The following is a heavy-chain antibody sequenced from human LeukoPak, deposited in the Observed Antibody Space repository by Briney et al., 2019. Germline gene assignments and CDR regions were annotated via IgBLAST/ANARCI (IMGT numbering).Heavy chain of an antibody. CDR3: ARIKNDFWSGYYVDY. D-gene: IGHD3-3*01. V-gene: IGHV3-30*03. CDR1: GFTFSSYG. Sequence: GGSLRLSCAASGFTFSSYGMHWVRQAPGKGLEWVAVISYDGSNKYYADSVKGRFTISRDNSKNTLYLQMNSLRAEDTAVYYCARIKNDFWSGYYVDYWGQGTLVTVSS. J-gene: IGHJ4*02. CDR2: ISYDGSNK.